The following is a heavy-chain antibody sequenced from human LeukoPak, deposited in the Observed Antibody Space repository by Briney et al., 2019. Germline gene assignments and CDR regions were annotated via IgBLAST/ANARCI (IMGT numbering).Heavy chain of an antibody. V-gene: IGHV3-15*01. CDR3: TTNRVYALREYYYYYYMDV. D-gene: IGHD2-8*01. CDR1: GFTFSSYA. CDR2: IKSKTDGGTT. Sequence: PGGSLRLSCAASGFTFSSYAMSWVRQAPGKGLEWVGRIKSKTDGGTTDYAAPVKGRFTISRDDSKNTLYLQMNSLKTEDTAVYYCTTNRVYALREYYYYYYMDVWGKGTTVTVSS. J-gene: IGHJ6*03.